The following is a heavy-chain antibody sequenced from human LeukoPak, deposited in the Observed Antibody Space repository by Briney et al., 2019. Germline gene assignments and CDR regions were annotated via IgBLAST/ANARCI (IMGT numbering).Heavy chain of an antibody. V-gene: IGHV3-23*01. Sequence: QPWGSLRLSCAASEFTFSSYAMSWVRQAPGKGLEWVSSISASGSLTYYADSVKGRFTISRDNSKSILFLQVNSLTVEDTAVYYWAKGWFGETLHGPHDYWGQGTLVTVSS. D-gene: IGHD3-10*01. CDR3: AKGWFGETLHGPHDY. J-gene: IGHJ4*02. CDR1: EFTFSSYA. CDR2: ISASGSLT.